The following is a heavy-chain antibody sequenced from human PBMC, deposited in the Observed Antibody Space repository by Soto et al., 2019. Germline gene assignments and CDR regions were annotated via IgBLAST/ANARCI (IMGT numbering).Heavy chain of an antibody. Sequence: QVQLVESGGGVVQPGRSLRLSCAASGFTFSSYGMHWVHQAPGKGLEWVAIISYDGSNKYYADSVKGRFTISRDNSKNTLYLHMNSLRPEDTAVYYCAKGAYSGSYFDYWGQGTLVTVSS. CDR3: AKGAYSGSYFDY. V-gene: IGHV3-30*18. CDR1: GFTFSSYG. J-gene: IGHJ4*02. CDR2: ISYDGSNK. D-gene: IGHD1-26*01.